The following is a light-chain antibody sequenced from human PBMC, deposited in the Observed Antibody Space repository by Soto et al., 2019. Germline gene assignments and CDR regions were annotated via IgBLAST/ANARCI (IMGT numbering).Light chain of an antibody. CDR1: QSVSNSY. V-gene: IGKV3-20*01. CDR3: QQFGTSPLVT. Sequence: EIVLTQSPGTLSLSPGERATLSCRASQSVSNSYLAWYQQKPGQAPRLLIYGASTRVTGIPDRFSGSGSGTDFILTISRVEPEDFAVYYCQQFGTSPLVTFGPGTKVDNK. J-gene: IGKJ3*01. CDR2: GAS.